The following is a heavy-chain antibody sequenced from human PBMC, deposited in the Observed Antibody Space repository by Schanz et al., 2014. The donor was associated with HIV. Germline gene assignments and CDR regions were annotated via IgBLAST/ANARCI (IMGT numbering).Heavy chain of an antibody. CDR1: GYNFGNLA. CDR3: ARTRGIAVAGFDY. J-gene: IGHJ4*02. CDR2: INPNSGGT. Sequence: QVWLVQSGAEVKKPGASVRVSCKASGYNFGNLAINWVRQATGQGLEWLGWINPNSGGTNSAQKFQGRVTMSMDTSSSTAYMELRSLRSDDTALYYCARTRGIAVAGFDYWGQGTLVTVSS. V-gene: IGHV1-2*02. D-gene: IGHD6-19*01.